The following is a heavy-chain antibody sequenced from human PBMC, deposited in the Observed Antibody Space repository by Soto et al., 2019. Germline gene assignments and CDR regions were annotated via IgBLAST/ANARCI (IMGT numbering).Heavy chain of an antibody. CDR1: GGTFSSYA. Sequence: SVQVSCRASGGTFSSYAISWVRQAPGQGLEWMGGIIPIFGTANYAQKFQGRVTITADEYTSTAYMELSSLRSEDTAVYYCAGHVLLSSDYYYYGMDVWGQGTTVTVSS. J-gene: IGHJ6*02. D-gene: IGHD2-15*01. CDR3: AGHVLLSSDYYYYGMDV. CDR2: IIPIFGTA. V-gene: IGHV1-69*13.